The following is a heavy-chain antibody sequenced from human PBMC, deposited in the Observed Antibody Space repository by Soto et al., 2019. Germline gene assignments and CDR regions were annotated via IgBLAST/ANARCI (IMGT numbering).Heavy chain of an antibody. CDR3: AKYFNTGTSFTYDS. CDR1: GFTFNTYG. Sequence: GGSLRLSCATSGFTFNTYGMAWVRQAPGKGLAWVSAILGTGDRVSYVDSVKGRFTISRDNSKNTLYLQMNSLRADDTAIYYCAKYFNTGTSFTYDSWGQGTMVTVYS. D-gene: IGHD1-7*01. V-gene: IGHV3-23*01. CDR2: ILGTGDRV. J-gene: IGHJ4*02.